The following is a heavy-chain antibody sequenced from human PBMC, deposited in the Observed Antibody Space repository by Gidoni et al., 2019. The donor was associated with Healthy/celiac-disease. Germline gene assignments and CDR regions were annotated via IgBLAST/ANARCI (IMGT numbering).Heavy chain of an antibody. V-gene: IGHV4-59*08. CDR3: ARHHYDFWSGYHYYYYMDV. J-gene: IGHJ6*03. CDR1: GGSISSYY. CDR2: IYYSGST. Sequence: QVQLQESGPGLVKPSETLSLTCTVSGGSISSYYWSWIRQPPGKGLEWIGYIYYSGSTNYNPSRKSRVTISVDTSKNQFSLKLSSVTAADTAVYYCARHHYDFWSGYHYYYYMDVWGKGTTVTVSS. D-gene: IGHD3-3*01.